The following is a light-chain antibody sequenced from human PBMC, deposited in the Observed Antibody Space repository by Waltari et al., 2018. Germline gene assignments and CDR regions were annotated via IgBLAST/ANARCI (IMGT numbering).Light chain of an antibody. CDR1: QTISTW. Sequence: IQMTQSPSTLSASVGDRVTITCRASQTISTWLAWYQQKPGKAPKLLIYKASSLESGVPSRFSGSGSGTEFTLTISSLQPDDFGTYYCQQYSILWTFGQGTKVEVK. J-gene: IGKJ1*01. CDR3: QQYSILWT. CDR2: KAS. V-gene: IGKV1-5*03.